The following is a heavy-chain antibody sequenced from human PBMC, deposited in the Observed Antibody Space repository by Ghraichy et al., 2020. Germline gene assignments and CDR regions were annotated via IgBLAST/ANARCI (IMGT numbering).Heavy chain of an antibody. V-gene: IGHV2-26*01. CDR1: GFSLSNARMG. CDR3: ARRNSLRPYYYYGMDV. J-gene: IGHJ6*02. Sequence: SGPTLVKPTETLTLTCTVSGFSLSNARMGVSWIRQPPGKALEWLAHIFSNDEKSYSTSLKSRLTISKDTSKSQVVLTMTNMDPVDTATYYCARRNSLRPYYYYGMDVWGQGTTVTVSS. CDR2: IFSNDEK. D-gene: IGHD5/OR15-5a*01.